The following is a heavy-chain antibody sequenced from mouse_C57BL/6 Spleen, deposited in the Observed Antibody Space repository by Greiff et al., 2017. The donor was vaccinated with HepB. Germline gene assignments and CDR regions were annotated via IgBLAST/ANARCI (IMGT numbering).Heavy chain of an antibody. CDR1: GYTFTDYE. Sequence: QVKLMESGAELVRPGASVTLSCKASGYTFTDYEMHWVKQTPVHGLEWIGAIDPETGGTAYNQKFKGKAILTADKSSSTAYMELRSLTSEDSAVYYCTRGGSNYVEDYWGQGTSVTVSS. D-gene: IGHD2-5*01. CDR3: TRGGSNYVEDY. CDR2: IDPETGGT. V-gene: IGHV1-15*01. J-gene: IGHJ4*01.